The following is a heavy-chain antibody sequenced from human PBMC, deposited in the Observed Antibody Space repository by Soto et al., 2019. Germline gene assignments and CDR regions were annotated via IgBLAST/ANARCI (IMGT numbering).Heavy chain of an antibody. D-gene: IGHD7-27*01. CDR1: GFTFSSYA. V-gene: IGHV3-30-3*01. J-gene: IGHJ4*02. CDR2: IPYDGSNK. Sequence: GGSLRLSCAASGFTFSSYAMHWVRQAPGKGLEWVAVIPYDGSNKYYADSVKGRFTISRDNSKNTLYLQMNSLRAEDTAVYYCASRQPDWGYFDYWGQGTLVTVSS. CDR3: ASRQPDWGYFDY.